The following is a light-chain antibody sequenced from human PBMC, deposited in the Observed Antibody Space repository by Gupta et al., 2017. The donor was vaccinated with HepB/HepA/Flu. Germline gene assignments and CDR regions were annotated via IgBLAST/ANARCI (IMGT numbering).Light chain of an antibody. CDR2: GNN. Sequence: QPVLTPPPPVSRSPGPSVTLSFTGTSSKIVAGYHVHWYQQFPGTAPKLLIYGNNNRPSGVPGRFSGSKSGTSASLAITGLQAEDEAEYYCQAYDTSLSGSVFGGGTKLTVL. CDR3: QAYDTSLSGSV. CDR1: SSKIVAGYH. J-gene: IGLJ3*02. V-gene: IGLV1-40*01.